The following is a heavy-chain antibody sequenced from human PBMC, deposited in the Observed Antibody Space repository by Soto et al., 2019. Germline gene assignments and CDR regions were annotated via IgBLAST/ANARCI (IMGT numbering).Heavy chain of an antibody. D-gene: IGHD5-12*01. Sequence: QVQLVQSGAEVKKPGASVKVSCKASGYTFTSYYMHWVRQAPGQGLEWMGIINPSGGSTSYAQKFQGRVTMTRDTSTSTVYMELSSLRSEDTAVYYCAGVGDGYERYYGMDVWGQGTTVTVSS. CDR3: AGVGDGYERYYGMDV. CDR1: GYTFTSYY. J-gene: IGHJ6*02. CDR2: INPSGGST. V-gene: IGHV1-46*01.